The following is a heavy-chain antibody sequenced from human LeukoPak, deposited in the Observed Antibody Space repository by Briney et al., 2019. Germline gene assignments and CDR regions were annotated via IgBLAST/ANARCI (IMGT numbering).Heavy chain of an antibody. V-gene: IGHV3-23*01. CDR3: AKDRVAVAEVDWFDP. Sequence: GRSLRLSCAASGFTFSSYAMSWVRQAPGKGLEWVSAISGSGGSTYYADSVKGRFTISRDNSKNTLYLQMNSLRAEDTAVYYCAKDRVAVAEVDWFDPWGQGTLVTVSS. D-gene: IGHD6-19*01. CDR2: ISGSGGST. J-gene: IGHJ5*02. CDR1: GFTFSSYA.